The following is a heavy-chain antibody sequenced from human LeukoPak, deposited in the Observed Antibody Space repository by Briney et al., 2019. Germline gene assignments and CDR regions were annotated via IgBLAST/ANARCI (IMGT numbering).Heavy chain of an antibody. CDR3: ARQRGGSWVNDY. D-gene: IGHD1-26*01. V-gene: IGHV4-39*01. CDR1: AASISRRYFY. CDR2: VFHSGST. J-gene: IGHJ4*02. Sequence: SETLSLTCTASAASISRRYFYWSWIRQPPGKGLEWIGNVFHSGSTHYSPSLKSRVTISVDTSRKQFSLRLSAATAADTAVYYCARQRGGSWVNDYWGQGTLVTVSS.